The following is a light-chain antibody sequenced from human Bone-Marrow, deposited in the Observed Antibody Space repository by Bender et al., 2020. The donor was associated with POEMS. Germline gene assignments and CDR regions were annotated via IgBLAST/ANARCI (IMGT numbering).Light chain of an antibody. CDR3: CAWGGSGV. Sequence: QSVPTQPPSVSGAAGQRVTISCTGSSSNTGSGYDINWYQHLPGTAPKLLIYGYNNRPSGVPDRFSGSKSGTSASLAITGLQTEDEGDYYGCAWGGSGVFGTGTKVTVL. CDR1: SSNTGSGYD. CDR2: GYN. J-gene: IGLJ1*01. V-gene: IGLV1-40*01.